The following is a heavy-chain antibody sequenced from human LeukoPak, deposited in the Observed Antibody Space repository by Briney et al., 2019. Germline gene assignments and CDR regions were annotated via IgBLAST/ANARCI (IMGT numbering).Heavy chain of an antibody. D-gene: IGHD3-10*01. J-gene: IGHJ4*02. CDR3: VGAGSDY. V-gene: IGHV3-21*01. CDR1: GFTFSSYS. Sequence: GGSLRLSCAASGFTFSSYSMNWAREAPGKGLEWVSSISSSSSYTYYADSVKGRFTISRDNAKNSLYLQMNSLRAEDTAVYYCVGAGSDYWGQGTLVTVSS. CDR2: ISSSSSYT.